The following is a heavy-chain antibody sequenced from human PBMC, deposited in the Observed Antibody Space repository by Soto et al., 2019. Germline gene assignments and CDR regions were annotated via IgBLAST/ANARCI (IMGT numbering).Heavy chain of an antibody. J-gene: IGHJ6*02. D-gene: IGHD2-2*01. CDR1: GFTFSKFG. Sequence: QVQLVETGGGVVQPGGSLRLSCEASGFTFSKFGIHWVRQAPGKGLEWVAVVSYDGSFKYYADSVKGRFTISRDNSKNSLYLQMNSLSPEGTTLYYCAKDSDQPLFAYYCYGMDVWGQGTTVTVSS. CDR2: VSYDGSFK. CDR3: AKDSDQPLFAYYCYGMDV. V-gene: IGHV3-30*18.